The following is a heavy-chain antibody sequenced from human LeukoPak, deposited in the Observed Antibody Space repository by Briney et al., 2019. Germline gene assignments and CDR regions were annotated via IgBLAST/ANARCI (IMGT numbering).Heavy chain of an antibody. CDR3: ARGSTSCPPLECLTFDI. Sequence: SQTLSLTCTVSGGSISSGGYYWSWIRQHPGKGLEWIGYIYYSGSTYYNPSLKSRVTISVDTSKNQFSLELSSVTAADTAVYYCARGSTSCPPLECLTFDIWGQGTMVTVSS. J-gene: IGHJ3*02. CDR1: GGSISSGGYY. V-gene: IGHV4-31*03. D-gene: IGHD2-2*01. CDR2: IYYSGST.